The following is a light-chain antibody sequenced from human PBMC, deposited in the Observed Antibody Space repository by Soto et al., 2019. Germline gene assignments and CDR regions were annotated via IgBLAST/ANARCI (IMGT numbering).Light chain of an antibody. Sequence: QSALTQPAAVSGSPGQSITISCTGTSSDVGGYNYVSWYQQHPGKAPKLMIYDVSNRPSGVSNRFSGSKSGNTASLTISGLQAEDEADYYCSSRRRKNTGAFGGGTKLTVL. J-gene: IGLJ2*01. CDR3: SSRRRKNTGA. CDR2: DVS. CDR1: SSDVGGYNY. V-gene: IGLV2-14*01.